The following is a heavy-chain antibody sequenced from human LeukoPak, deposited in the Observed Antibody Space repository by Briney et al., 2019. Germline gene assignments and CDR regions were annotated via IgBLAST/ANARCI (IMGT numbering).Heavy chain of an antibody. V-gene: IGHV5-51*01. CDR1: GYSFTNYW. J-gene: IGHJ4*02. Sequence: GESLKISCKGSGYSFTNYWIGWVRQMPGKGLEWMGFIYPGDSDTTYSPSFPGQVTISADKSISTAYLHWSSLKASDTAMYYCARGPSGSYFDYWGQGTLVTASS. CDR2: IYPGDSDT. D-gene: IGHD1-26*01. CDR3: ARGPSGSYFDY.